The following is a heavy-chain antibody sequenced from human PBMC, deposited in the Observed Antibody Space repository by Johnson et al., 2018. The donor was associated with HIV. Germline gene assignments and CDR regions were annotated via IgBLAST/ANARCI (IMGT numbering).Heavy chain of an antibody. CDR3: ARGGIIHDAFDI. D-gene: IGHD1-1*01. V-gene: IGHV3-30*02. CDR2: IRYDGSNK. CDR1: GFTFSNFG. Sequence: QVQLVESGGGVVQPGRSLRLSCAASGFTFSNFGMHWVRQAPGKGLEWVAFIRYDGSNKYYADSVKGRFTISRDNSKNTLYLQMSSLRAEDTAVYYCARGGIIHDAFDIWGQGTMVTVSS. J-gene: IGHJ3*02.